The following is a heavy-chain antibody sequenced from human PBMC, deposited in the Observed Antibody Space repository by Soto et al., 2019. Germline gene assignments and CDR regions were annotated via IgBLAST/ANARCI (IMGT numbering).Heavy chain of an antibody. Sequence: PGGSLRLSCAASGFTFGSYAMSWVRQAPGKGLEWVSAISGSGGSTYYADSVKGRFTISRDNSKNTLYLQMNSLRAEDTAVYYCAKADRPYYEILTGPDYWGQGTLVTASS. CDR2: ISGSGGST. D-gene: IGHD3-9*01. V-gene: IGHV3-23*01. CDR1: GFTFGSYA. CDR3: AKADRPYYEILTGPDY. J-gene: IGHJ4*02.